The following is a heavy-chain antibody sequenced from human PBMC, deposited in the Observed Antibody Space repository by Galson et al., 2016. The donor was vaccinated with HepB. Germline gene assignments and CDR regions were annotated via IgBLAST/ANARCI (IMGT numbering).Heavy chain of an antibody. J-gene: IGHJ3*02. V-gene: IGHV3-64D*06. Sequence: SLSLSCAASGFTFSSYSMHWVRQAPRKGLEYVSGINSNGGRNYYTDPVKGRFTLSRDNSKNTVYLQMSSLRIEDTAVYFCVKEGYQELSDGAFDIWGQGTMVTVSS. CDR1: GFTFSSYS. D-gene: IGHD2-2*01. CDR2: INSNGGRN. CDR3: VKEGYQELSDGAFDI.